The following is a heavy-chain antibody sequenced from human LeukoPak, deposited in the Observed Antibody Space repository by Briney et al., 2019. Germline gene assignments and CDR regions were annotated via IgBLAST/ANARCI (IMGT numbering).Heavy chain of an antibody. CDR3: ARGRSRYNRDAFDI. CDR2: VNHSGNT. D-gene: IGHD1-14*01. CDR1: GASFSGHY. J-gene: IGHJ3*02. V-gene: IGHV4-34*01. Sequence: PSETLSLTCGVYGASFSGHYWRWLPQPTGKGLEWIGEVNHSGNTNYDPSLKSRVTISVDTSKNQFPLKLTSVTAADTAVYYCARGRSRYNRDAFDIWGQGTMVTVSS.